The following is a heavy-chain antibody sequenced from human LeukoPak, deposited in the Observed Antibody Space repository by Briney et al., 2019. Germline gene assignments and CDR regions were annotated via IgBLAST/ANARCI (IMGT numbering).Heavy chain of an antibody. CDR1: GIAFSRYT. J-gene: IGHJ4*02. CDR3: VRDRGTYRPIDY. Sequence: GGSLRLSCAASGIAFSRYTMSWVRQAPGKGLEWVSAIDSSGRDTYYADSVKGRFTISRDNSKNTLYLQMNSLRAEDTAIYYCVRDRGTYRPIDYWGQGTLVTVSS. V-gene: IGHV3-23*01. CDR2: IDSSGRDT. D-gene: IGHD1-26*01.